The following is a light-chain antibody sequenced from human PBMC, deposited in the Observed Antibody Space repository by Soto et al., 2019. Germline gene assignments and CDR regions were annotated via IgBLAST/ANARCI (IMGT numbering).Light chain of an antibody. CDR2: DAS. J-gene: IGKJ1*01. V-gene: IGKV3-11*01. Sequence: EIVLTQSPATLSLSPGERATLSCRASQSVTSSLVWYQQKPGQAPRLLIYDASNRATGIPARFSGSGSGTEFTLTISRLEPEDFTVYYCHHYETFGQGTKVDIK. CDR3: HHYET. CDR1: QSVTSS.